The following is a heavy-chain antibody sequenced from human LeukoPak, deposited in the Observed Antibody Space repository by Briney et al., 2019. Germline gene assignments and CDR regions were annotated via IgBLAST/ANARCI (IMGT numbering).Heavy chain of an antibody. D-gene: IGHD3-22*01. CDR1: GGSISSYY. Sequence: PSETLSLTCTVSGGSISSYYWSWIRQPPGKGLEWIGYIYYSGSTNYNPSLKSRVTISVETSKTQYSLKLSSVTAADTAVYYCARYYFDRSGFYLLDYWGQGTLVTVSS. CDR3: ARYYFDRSGFYLLDY. V-gene: IGHV4-59*01. J-gene: IGHJ4*02. CDR2: IYYSGST.